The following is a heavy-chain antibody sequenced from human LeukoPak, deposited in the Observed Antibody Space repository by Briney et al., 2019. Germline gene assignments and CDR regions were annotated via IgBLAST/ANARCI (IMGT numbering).Heavy chain of an antibody. J-gene: IGHJ4*02. CDR2: TNHSGST. V-gene: IGHV4-34*01. CDR3: ASLTVVTAY. D-gene: IGHD4-23*01. Sequence: PGGSLRLSCAASGFTFSGYWMTWVRQPPGKGLEWIGETNHSGSTNYNPSLKSRVTISVDTSKNQFSLKLSSVTAADTAVYYCASLTVVTAYWGQGTLVTVSS. CDR1: GFTFSGYW.